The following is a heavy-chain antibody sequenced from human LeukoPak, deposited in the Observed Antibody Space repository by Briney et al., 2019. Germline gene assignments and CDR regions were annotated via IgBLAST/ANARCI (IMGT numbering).Heavy chain of an antibody. CDR1: GYSFTSYD. Sequence: GASVKLSCKASGYSFTSYDINWVRQATGQGLEWMGWMNPNSGNTGYAQKFQGRVTMTRNTSISTAYMELSSLRSEDTAVYYCAREFDYGEYVDYWGQGTLVTVSS. D-gene: IGHD4-17*01. CDR2: MNPNSGNT. V-gene: IGHV1-8*01. CDR3: AREFDYGEYVDY. J-gene: IGHJ4*02.